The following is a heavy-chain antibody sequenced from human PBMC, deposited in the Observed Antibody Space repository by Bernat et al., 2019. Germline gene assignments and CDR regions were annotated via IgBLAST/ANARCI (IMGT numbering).Heavy chain of an antibody. D-gene: IGHD3-3*01. CDR2: IWYDGSNK. CDR1: EFTFSSYV. J-gene: IGHJ4*02. Sequence: QVHLVESGGGVVQPGRSLRLSCAASEFTFSSYVMHWVRQAPGKGLEWVAVIWYDGSNKYYADSVKGRFTISRDNSKNTLYLQMNSLRAEDTAVYYCASGPFWSGYHEYYFDYWGQGTLVTVSS. V-gene: IGHV3-33*01. CDR3: ASGPFWSGYHEYYFDY.